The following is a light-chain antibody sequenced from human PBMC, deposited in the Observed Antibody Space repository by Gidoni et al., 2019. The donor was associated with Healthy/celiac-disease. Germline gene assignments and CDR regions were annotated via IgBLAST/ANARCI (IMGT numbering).Light chain of an antibody. V-gene: IGLV2-14*03. CDR1: SSDVGGYNY. CDR2: DVS. Sequence: QSALTPPASVSGSPGQSITISCTGTSSDVGGYNYVSWYLQHPGKAPKLMIYDVSNRPSGVSNRFSGSKSGNTASLTISGLQAEDEADYYCSSYTSSSTLGVFGGGTKLTVL. J-gene: IGLJ2*01. CDR3: SSYTSSSTLGV.